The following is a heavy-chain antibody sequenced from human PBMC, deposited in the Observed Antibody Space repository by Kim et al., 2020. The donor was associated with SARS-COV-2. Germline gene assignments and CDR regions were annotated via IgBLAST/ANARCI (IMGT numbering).Heavy chain of an antibody. D-gene: IGHD3-3*01. CDR2: ISSSSSYI. J-gene: IGHJ5*02. Sequence: GGSLRLSCAASGFTFSSYSMNWVRQAPGKGLEWVSSISSSSSYIYYADSVKGRFTISRDNAKNSLYLQMNSLRAEDTAVYYCARGYVLRFLEWLLRSGSGWFDPWGQGTLVTVSS. V-gene: IGHV3-21*01. CDR1: GFTFSSYS. CDR3: ARGYVLRFLEWLLRSGSGWFDP.